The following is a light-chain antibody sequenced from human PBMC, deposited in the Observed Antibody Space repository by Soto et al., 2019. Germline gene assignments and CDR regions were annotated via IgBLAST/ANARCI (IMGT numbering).Light chain of an antibody. Sequence: EIVMTQSPATLSVSPGERATLSCRASQSVSGNLAWYQQKPGQAPRLLIYGASTRATGIPARFSGSGSGTEFTITISRLQSEDFAVYYCQQYNNWLTWTFGQGTKVEIK. CDR1: QSVSGN. CDR2: GAS. J-gene: IGKJ1*01. V-gene: IGKV3-15*01. CDR3: QQYNNWLTWT.